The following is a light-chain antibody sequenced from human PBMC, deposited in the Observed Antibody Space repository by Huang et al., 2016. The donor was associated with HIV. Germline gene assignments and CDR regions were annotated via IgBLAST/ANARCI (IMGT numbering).Light chain of an antibody. CDR2: AAS. CDR1: QTIITY. Sequence: DIQMTQSPSSLSASIGDRVTITCRASQTIITYLNWYQQKPGKAPKLLIYAASSLQSGVPSRFSGGGSGTDFTLTISSLQRDDLATYYCQQSHSYPFTFGPGTKVDIK. CDR3: QQSHSYPFT. V-gene: IGKV1-39*01. J-gene: IGKJ3*01.